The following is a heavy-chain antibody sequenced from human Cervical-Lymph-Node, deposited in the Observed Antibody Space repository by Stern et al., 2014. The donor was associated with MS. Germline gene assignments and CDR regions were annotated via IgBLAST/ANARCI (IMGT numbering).Heavy chain of an antibody. J-gene: IGHJ4*02. CDR3: LGTYLAY. CDR2: IKSKTNGETT. V-gene: IGHV3-15*01. Sequence: EMQLVESGGGLVKPGGSLRLSCVASGFTFSDAWMSWGRQAPGKGLEWVGLIKSKTNGETTDYAAPVKGRFSISRDDSKNTVYLQMNSLKTEDTGIYYCLGTYLAYWGQGTLVAVSS. CDR1: GFTFSDAW.